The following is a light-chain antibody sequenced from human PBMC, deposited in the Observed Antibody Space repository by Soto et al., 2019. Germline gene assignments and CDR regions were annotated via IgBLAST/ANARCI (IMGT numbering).Light chain of an antibody. Sequence: QSVLTQPASASGSPGQSITISCTGTSSDVGGYNYVSWYQQHPGKAPKLMIYDVSNRPSGVSNRFSGSKSGNTASLTISGLQAEDEADYYCSSYTSSSRSVFGTGTKVTVL. CDR2: DVS. V-gene: IGLV2-14*01. CDR1: SSDVGGYNY. J-gene: IGLJ1*01. CDR3: SSYTSSSRSV.